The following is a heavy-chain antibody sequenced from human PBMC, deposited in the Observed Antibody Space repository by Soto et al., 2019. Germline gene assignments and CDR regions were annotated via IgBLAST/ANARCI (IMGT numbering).Heavy chain of an antibody. J-gene: IGHJ4*02. V-gene: IGHV4-39*02. CDR2: AYYSGST. CDR3: ARGISFNGGYFDY. CDR1: GASISNSGHY. Sequence: QQQLQESGPGLVKPSETLSLTCSVSGASISNSGHYWGWIRQPPGKGLEWIGSAYYSGSTNYTPSLKSRVTISVDTSKNQFSLKLTSVTAADTAVYFCARGISFNGGYFDYWGPGTLVTVS. D-gene: IGHD3-16*01.